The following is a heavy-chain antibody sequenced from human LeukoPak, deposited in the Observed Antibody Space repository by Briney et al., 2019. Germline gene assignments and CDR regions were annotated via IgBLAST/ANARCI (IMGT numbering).Heavy chain of an antibody. CDR1: GYIFTGYY. CDR2: INPNSGGT. D-gene: IGHD5-24*01. Sequence: ASVKVSCKASGYIFTGYYMHWVRQAPGQGLEWMGWINPNSGGTNYAQKFQGRVTMTTDTSTSTAYMEPGSLRSDDTAVYYCAGDLEMDQYNMDVWGKGTTVTISS. CDR3: AGDLEMDQYNMDV. V-gene: IGHV1-2*02. J-gene: IGHJ6*03.